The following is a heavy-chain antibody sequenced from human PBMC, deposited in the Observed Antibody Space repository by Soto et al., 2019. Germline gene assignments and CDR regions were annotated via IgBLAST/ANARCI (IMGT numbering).Heavy chain of an antibody. V-gene: IGHV3-23*01. CDR2: ISGSGETP. J-gene: IGHJ5*02. Sequence: GGSLRLSCAPSGFTFRDFAMIWVRQAPGKRLEWVSAISGSGETPYYADSVKGRFIISRDNFRNTLYLQMSSLRVEDTAVYYCAKGGERRAEPRFDPWGQGTLVTSPQ. CDR3: AKGGERRAEPRFDP. CDR1: GFTFRDFA. D-gene: IGHD3-10*01.